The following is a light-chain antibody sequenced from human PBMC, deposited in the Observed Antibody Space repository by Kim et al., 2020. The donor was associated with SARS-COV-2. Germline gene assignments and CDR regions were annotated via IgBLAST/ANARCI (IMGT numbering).Light chain of an antibody. CDR1: SLRIYY. CDR2: GKN. CDR3: NSRDSSGNHLV. V-gene: IGLV3-19*01. J-gene: IGLJ2*01. Sequence: GQTVRSTTKGDSLRIYYESWYQQKTGQAPVLVIYGKNNRPSGIPDRFSGSSSGNTASLTITGAQAEDEADYYCNSRDSSGNHLVFGGGTKLTVL.